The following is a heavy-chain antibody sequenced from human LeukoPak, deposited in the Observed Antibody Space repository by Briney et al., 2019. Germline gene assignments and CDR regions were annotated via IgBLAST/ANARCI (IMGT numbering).Heavy chain of an antibody. D-gene: IGHD2-21*02. V-gene: IGHV3-64D*06. Sequence: GGSLRLSCSASGFTFSRYAMHWVRQAPGKGLEYVSAISSNGGSTYYADSVKGRFTISRDNSKNTLYLQMSSLRAEDTAVYYCVKDSCGGDCYSFDYWGQGTLVTVSS. CDR1: GFTFSRYA. CDR3: VKDSCGGDCYSFDY. J-gene: IGHJ4*02. CDR2: ISSNGGST.